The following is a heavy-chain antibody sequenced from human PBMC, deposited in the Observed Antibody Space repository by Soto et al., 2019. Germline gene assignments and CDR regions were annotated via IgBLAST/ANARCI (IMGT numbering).Heavy chain of an antibody. D-gene: IGHD6-13*01. Sequence: QVQLVESGGGVVQPGGSLRLSCAAFGFTFSNYAMFWVRQSPGEGLEWVALISYDGRDESYVDSVKGRFSISRDNSKDTLYLQMYSLRAQDTAVYYCARRTAAAYYMDVWGKGTTVTVSS. J-gene: IGHJ6*03. CDR3: ARRTAAAYYMDV. CDR2: ISYDGRDE. V-gene: IGHV3-30*03. CDR1: GFTFSNYA.